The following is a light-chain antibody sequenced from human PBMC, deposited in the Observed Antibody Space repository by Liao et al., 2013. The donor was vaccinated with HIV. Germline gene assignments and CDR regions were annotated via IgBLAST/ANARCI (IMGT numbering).Light chain of an antibody. CDR2: RDS. CDR3: QMWDYTSDHWL. Sequence: SAVLTQPPSVSVARGKTARITCGGDSVGSETVHWYQQKPGQAPVLLINRDSDLPSGTLERFSDSKSGNTATLTITRVEAGDEADYYCQMWDYTSDHWLFGGGTKLTVL. V-gene: IGLV3-21*04. CDR1: SVGSET. J-gene: IGLJ3*02.